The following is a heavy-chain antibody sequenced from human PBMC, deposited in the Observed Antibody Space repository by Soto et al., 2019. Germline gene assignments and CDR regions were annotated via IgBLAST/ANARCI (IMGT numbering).Heavy chain of an antibody. V-gene: IGHV3-30-3*01. CDR3: ARDLVRCSGGSCYSGDFDY. CDR2: ISYDVSDK. CDR1: GFTFSSYA. Sequence: QVQLVESGGGVVQPGRSLRLSCAASGFTFSSYAIHWVRQAPGKGLEWVAVISYDVSDKYYADSVKGRFTISRDNSKNTLYLQRNSLRAEDTAVYYCARDLVRCSGGSCYSGDFDYWGQGTLVTVSS. D-gene: IGHD2-15*01. J-gene: IGHJ4*02.